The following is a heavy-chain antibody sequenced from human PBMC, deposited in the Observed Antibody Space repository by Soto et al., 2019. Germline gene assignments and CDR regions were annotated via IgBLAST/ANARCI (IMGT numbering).Heavy chain of an antibody. CDR1: GFTFSSYA. CDR3: AKPQNYYGSGRRDYYYYGMDV. Sequence: HPGGSLRLSCAASGFTFSSYAMSWVRQAPGKGLEWVSAISGSGGSTYYADSVKGRFTISRDNSKNTLYLQMNSLRAEDTAVYYCAKPQNYYGSGRRDYYYYGMDVWGQGTTVTVS. J-gene: IGHJ6*02. D-gene: IGHD3-10*01. CDR2: ISGSGGST. V-gene: IGHV3-23*01.